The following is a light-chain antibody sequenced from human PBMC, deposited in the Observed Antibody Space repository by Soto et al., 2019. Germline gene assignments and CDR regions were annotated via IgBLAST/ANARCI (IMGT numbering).Light chain of an antibody. J-gene: IGKJ4*01. Sequence: EIVLTQSPGTLSLSPGERATLSCWASQSVRSNYIAWYQQKHGQAPRLLIYAASSRATGIPDRYSGSGSGTGFTLTISILEPEDLAVYYCQQYGDSPFTFGGGTKVDI. CDR3: QQYGDSPFT. V-gene: IGKV3-20*01. CDR1: QSVRSNY. CDR2: AAS.